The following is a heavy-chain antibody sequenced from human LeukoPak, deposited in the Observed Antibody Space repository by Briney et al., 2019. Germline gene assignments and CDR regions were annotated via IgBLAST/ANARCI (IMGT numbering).Heavy chain of an antibody. CDR3: ARDLDSYYYGMDV. J-gene: IGHJ6*02. V-gene: IGHV3-30-3*01. CDR2: ISYDGSNK. Sequence: HPGRSLRLSCAASGFTFSSYAMHWVRQAPGKGLEWVAVISYDGSNKYYADSVKGRFTISRDNSKNTLYLQMNGLRAEDTAVYYCARDLDSYYYGMDVWGQGTTVTVSS. D-gene: IGHD3-9*01. CDR1: GFTFSSYA.